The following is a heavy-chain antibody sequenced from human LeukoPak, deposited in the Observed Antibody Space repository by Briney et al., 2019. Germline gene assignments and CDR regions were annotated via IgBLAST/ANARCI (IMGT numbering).Heavy chain of an antibody. D-gene: IGHD1-14*01. CDR1: NYSISSTYY. V-gene: IGHV4-38-2*02. J-gene: IGHJ4*02. Sequence: PSETLSLTCTVSNYSISSTYYWGWIRQSPGKGLEWIGNIYHSGTTYYNPSLNSRLSISVDTSKNLFSLRLHSVTAADTAVYYCARALGPDRPFDYWGQGTLATVSS. CDR3: ARALGPDRPFDY. CDR2: IYHSGTT.